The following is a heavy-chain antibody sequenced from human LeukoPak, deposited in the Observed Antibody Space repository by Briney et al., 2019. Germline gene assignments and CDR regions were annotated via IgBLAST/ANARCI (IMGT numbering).Heavy chain of an antibody. V-gene: IGHV4-30-2*01. CDR3: ARALYDILTGYSDAFDI. J-gene: IGHJ3*02. D-gene: IGHD3-9*01. CDR1: GGSISSGGYS. Sequence: SQTLSLTCAVSGGSISSGGYSWSWIRQPPGKGLEWIGYIYHSGSTYYNPSLKSRVTISVDRSKNQFSLKLSSVTAADTAVYYCARALYDILTGYSDAFDIWGQGTMVTVSA. CDR2: IYHSGST.